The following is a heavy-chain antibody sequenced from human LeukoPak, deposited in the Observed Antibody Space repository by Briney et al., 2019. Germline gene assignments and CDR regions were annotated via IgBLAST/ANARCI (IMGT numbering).Heavy chain of an antibody. CDR1: GFTVSSNY. J-gene: IGHJ4*02. D-gene: IGHD5-12*01. Sequence: GGSLRLSCAASGFTVSSNYMNWVRQAPGKGREWVSIINSGGNTYYADSVKGRFTISRDDSKNTLYLPMNNLRAEDTAIYYCARHYRGDYDFFDFWGQGTLVTVSS. CDR3: ARHYRGDYDFFDF. CDR2: INSGGNT. V-gene: IGHV3-53*01.